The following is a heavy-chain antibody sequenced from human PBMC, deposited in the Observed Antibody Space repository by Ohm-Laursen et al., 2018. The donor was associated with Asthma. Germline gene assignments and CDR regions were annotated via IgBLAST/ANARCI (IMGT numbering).Heavy chain of an antibody. CDR1: GGTFSSYA. Sequence: SSVKVSCKASGGTFSSYAISWVRQAPGQGLEWMGGIIPIFGTANYAQKFQGRVTITADESTSTAYMELSSLRSGDTAVYYCARTDTAMVFPFDYWGQGTLVTVSS. CDR3: ARTDTAMVFPFDY. D-gene: IGHD5-18*01. J-gene: IGHJ4*02. CDR2: IIPIFGTA. V-gene: IGHV1-69*01.